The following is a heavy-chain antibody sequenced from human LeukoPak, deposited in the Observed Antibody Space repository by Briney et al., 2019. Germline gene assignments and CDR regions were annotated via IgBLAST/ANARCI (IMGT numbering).Heavy chain of an antibody. V-gene: IGHV4-39*01. CDR2: IYYSGST. CDR3: AGHLPYSNYCYY. Sequence: SETLSLTCTVSGGSISSSSYYWGWIRQPPGKGLEWIASIYYSGSTYYNPSLKSRITISVDTSKNQFSLKLSSVTAADTAVYYCAGHLPYSNYCYYWGQGTLVTVSS. CDR1: GGSISSSSYY. J-gene: IGHJ4*02. D-gene: IGHD4-11*01.